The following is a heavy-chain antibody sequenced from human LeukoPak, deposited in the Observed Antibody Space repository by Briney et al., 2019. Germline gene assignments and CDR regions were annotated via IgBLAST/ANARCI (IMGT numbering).Heavy chain of an antibody. CDR3: AKDKGSAGYYFDY. V-gene: IGHV3-9*01. CDR1: GFTFSSYS. CDR2: VTWNSGNI. Sequence: GGSLRLSCAASGFTFSSYSMMWVRQAPGKGLEWVSGVTWNSGNIGYADSVKGRFTISRDNAKNSLYLQMNSLRAEDTALYYCAKDKGSAGYYFDYWGQGTLVTVSS. D-gene: IGHD6-19*01. J-gene: IGHJ4*02.